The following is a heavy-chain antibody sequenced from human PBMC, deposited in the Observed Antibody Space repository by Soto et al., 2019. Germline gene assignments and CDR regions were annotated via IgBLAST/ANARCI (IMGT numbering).Heavy chain of an antibody. D-gene: IGHD5-18*01. J-gene: IGHJ2*01. CDR3: AREVTSFGYFDL. V-gene: IGHV4-30-4*01. CDR1: GGSISSGDYY. Sequence: SETLSLTCTVSGGSISSGDYYWSWIRQPPGKGLEWIGYIYYSGSTYYNPSLKSRVTISVHTSKNQFSLKLSSVTAADTAVYYCAREVTSFGYFDLWGRGTLVSVSS. CDR2: IYYSGST.